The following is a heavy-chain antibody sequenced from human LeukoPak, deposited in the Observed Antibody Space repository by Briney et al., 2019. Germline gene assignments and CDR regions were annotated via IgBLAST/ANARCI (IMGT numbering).Heavy chain of an antibody. CDR2: IYYSGST. V-gene: IGHV4-59*01. J-gene: IGHJ4*02. CDR3: ARGGITGTFDY. D-gene: IGHD1-20*01. Sequence: PSETLSLTCTVSGGSIRSYYWSWIRQPPGKGLEWIGYIYYSGSTNYNPSLKSRVTISVDTSKNQFSLKLSSVTAADTAVYYCARGGITGTFDYWGQGTLVTVSS. CDR1: GGSIRSYY.